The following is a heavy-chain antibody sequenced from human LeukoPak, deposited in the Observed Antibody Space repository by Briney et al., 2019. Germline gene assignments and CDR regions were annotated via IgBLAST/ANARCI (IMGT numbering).Heavy chain of an antibody. D-gene: IGHD3-10*01. CDR1: GFTFSSYA. CDR2: ISGSGGST. Sequence: GGSLRLSCEASGFTFSSYAMSWVRQAPGKGQEWVSAISGSGGSTYYADSVKGRFTISRDNSKNTLYLQMNSLGAEDTAVYYCAREYYYGSGTNPAEAFDIWGQGTMVTVSS. J-gene: IGHJ3*02. V-gene: IGHV3-23*01. CDR3: AREYYYGSGTNPAEAFDI.